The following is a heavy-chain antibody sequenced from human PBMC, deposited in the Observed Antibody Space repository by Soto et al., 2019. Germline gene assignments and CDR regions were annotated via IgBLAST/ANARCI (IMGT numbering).Heavy chain of an antibody. J-gene: IGHJ3*02. D-gene: IGHD2-2*01. CDR3: ARDGVGDCSITSCSLAAFDI. Sequence: PSETLSLTCAVSGGSISSSNWWSWVRQPPGKGLEWIGEIYHSGSTNYNPSLKSRVTISVDKSKNQFSLKLSSVTAADTAVYYCARDGVGDCSITSCSLAAFDIWGQGTMVTVSS. V-gene: IGHV4-4*02. CDR2: IYHSGST. CDR1: GGSISSSNW.